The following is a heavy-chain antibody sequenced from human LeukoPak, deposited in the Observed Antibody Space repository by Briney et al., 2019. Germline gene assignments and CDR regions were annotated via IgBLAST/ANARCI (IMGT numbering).Heavy chain of an antibody. CDR2: IIPIFGTA. J-gene: IGHJ4*02. D-gene: IGHD3-10*01. V-gene: IGHV1-69*13. CDR3: ARVGDYGSGSYFFDY. Sequence: SVKVSCKASGGTFSSYAISWVRQAPGQGLEWMGGIIPIFGTANYAQKFQGRVTITADESTSTAYMELSSPRSEDTAVYYCARVGDYGSGSYFFDYWGQGTLVTVSS. CDR1: GGTFSSYA.